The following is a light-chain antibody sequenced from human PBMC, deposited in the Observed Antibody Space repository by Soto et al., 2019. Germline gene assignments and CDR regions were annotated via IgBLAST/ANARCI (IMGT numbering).Light chain of an antibody. CDR1: SSDIGAYNY. Sequence: QSALTQPASVSGSPGQSITISCTGTSSDIGAYNYVSWYQQHPGNAPKLMIYDVTYRPSGVSNRFSGSKSGNTASLTISGLQAEDEADYYCSSYTPISTLEAAVFGGGTKLTVL. J-gene: IGLJ2*01. CDR3: SSYTPISTLEAAV. CDR2: DVT. V-gene: IGLV2-14*01.